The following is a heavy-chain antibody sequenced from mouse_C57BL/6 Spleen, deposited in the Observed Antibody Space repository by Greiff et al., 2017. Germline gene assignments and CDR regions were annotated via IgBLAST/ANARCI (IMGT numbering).Heavy chain of an antibody. D-gene: IGHD2-12*01. CDR2: IHPNRGST. Sequence: QVQLQQSGAELVKPGASVKLSCTASGYTFNSYWMHWVKQRPGQGLEWIGMIHPNRGSTNYTEKFKGKATLTVDKSSSTAYVQLSSRTSEYSAIYYCARESYDAHASMDYWGQGTSVTVSS. CDR3: ARESYDAHASMDY. CDR1: GYTFNSYW. J-gene: IGHJ4*01. V-gene: IGHV1-64*01.